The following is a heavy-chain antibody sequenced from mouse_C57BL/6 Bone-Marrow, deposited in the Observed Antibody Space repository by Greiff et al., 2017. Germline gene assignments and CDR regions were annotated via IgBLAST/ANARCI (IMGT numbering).Heavy chain of an antibody. CDR3: ARWDYYGGFDY. Sequence: QVQLKQSGAELAKPGASVKLSCKASGYTFTSYWLHWVKQRPGQGLEWIGYINPSSGYTKYNQKFKDQATLTADKSSSTAYMQLSSLTYEDSAVYYCARWDYYGGFDYGGQGTTLTVAS. V-gene: IGHV1-7*01. CDR1: GYTFTSYW. CDR2: INPSSGYT. J-gene: IGHJ2*01. D-gene: IGHD1-1*01.